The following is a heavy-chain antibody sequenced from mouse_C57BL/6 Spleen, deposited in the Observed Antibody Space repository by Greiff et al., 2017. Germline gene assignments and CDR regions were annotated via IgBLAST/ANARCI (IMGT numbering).Heavy chain of an antibody. Sequence: QVQLQQPGAELVMPGASVKLSCKASGYTFTSYWMHWVKQRPGQGLEWIGEIDPSDSYTNYNQKFKGKSTLTVDKSSSTAYMQLSSLTSEDSAVYYCARRGPYYYGTVYYFDYWGQGTTLTVSS. D-gene: IGHD1-1*01. CDR2: IDPSDSYT. CDR1: GYTFTSYW. V-gene: IGHV1-69*01. CDR3: ARRGPYYYGTVYYFDY. J-gene: IGHJ2*01.